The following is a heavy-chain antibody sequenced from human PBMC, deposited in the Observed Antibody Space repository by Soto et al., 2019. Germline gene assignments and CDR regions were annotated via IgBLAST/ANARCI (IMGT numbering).Heavy chain of an antibody. J-gene: IGHJ6*03. CDR2: IYPGDSDT. CDR1: GYSFTSYW. Sequence: GESLKISCKGSGYSFTSYWIGWVRQMPGKGLEWMGIIYPGDSDTRYSPSFQGQVTISADKSISTAYLQWSSLKASDTAMYYCARHEIAAAGTFYYYYYMDVWGKGTTVTAP. D-gene: IGHD6-13*01. CDR3: ARHEIAAAGTFYYYYYMDV. V-gene: IGHV5-51*01.